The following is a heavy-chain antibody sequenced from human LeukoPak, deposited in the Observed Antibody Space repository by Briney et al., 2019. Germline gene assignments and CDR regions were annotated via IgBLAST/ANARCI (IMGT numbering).Heavy chain of an antibody. CDR2: INQDASEK. D-gene: IGHD3-10*02. V-gene: IGHV3-7*01. CDR3: AELGITMIGGV. Sequence: PGGSLRLSCAASGFTFSNSWMSWVRQAPGKGLEWVAIINQDASEKYYVDSVKGRFTISRDNAKNSLYLQMNSLRAEDTAVYYCAELGITMIGGVWGKGTTVTISS. J-gene: IGHJ6*04. CDR1: GFTFSNSW.